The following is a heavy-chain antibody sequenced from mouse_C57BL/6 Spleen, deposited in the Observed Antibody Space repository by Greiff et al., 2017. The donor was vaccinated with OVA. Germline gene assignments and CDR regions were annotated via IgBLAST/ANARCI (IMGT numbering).Heavy chain of an antibody. CDR1: GYSITSGYY. D-gene: IGHD1-1*01. V-gene: IGHV3-6*01. Sequence: EVQLVESGPGLVKPSQSLSLTCSVTGYSITSGYYWNWIRQFPGNKLEWMGYISYDGSNNYNPSLKNRISITRDTSKNQFFLKLNSVTTEDTATYYCAREEGDYYGSEGYWGQGTTLTVSS. J-gene: IGHJ2*01. CDR3: AREEGDYYGSEGY. CDR2: ISYDGSN.